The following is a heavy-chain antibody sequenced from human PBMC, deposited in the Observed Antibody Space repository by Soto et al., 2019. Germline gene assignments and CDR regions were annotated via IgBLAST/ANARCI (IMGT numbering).Heavy chain of an antibody. V-gene: IGHV3-30*18. CDR1: GFTFSSYG. CDR2: ISYDGSNK. Sequence: PGGSLRLSCAASGFTFSSYGMHWVRQVPGKGLEWVAVISYDGSNKYYADSVKGRFTISRDNSKDTLYLQMNSLRAEDTAVYYCAKKMADDPSGMVRGPKRYGMDVWGQGTTVTVSS. D-gene: IGHD3-10*01. J-gene: IGHJ6*02. CDR3: AKKMADDPSGMVRGPKRYGMDV.